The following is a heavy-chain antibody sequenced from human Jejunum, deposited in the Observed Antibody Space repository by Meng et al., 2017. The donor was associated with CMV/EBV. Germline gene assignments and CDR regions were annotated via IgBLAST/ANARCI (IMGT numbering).Heavy chain of an antibody. Sequence: SYKASGYTITRYYMHWVRQATGQGLEWMGIINPSGGSTSYAQKLQSRVTMTRDTSTSTVYMELSSLRSEDTAVYYCARDRGSPDYWGQGTLVTVSS. CDR1: GYTITRYY. CDR3: ARDRGSPDY. J-gene: IGHJ4*02. V-gene: IGHV1-46*01. D-gene: IGHD1-26*01. CDR2: INPSGGST.